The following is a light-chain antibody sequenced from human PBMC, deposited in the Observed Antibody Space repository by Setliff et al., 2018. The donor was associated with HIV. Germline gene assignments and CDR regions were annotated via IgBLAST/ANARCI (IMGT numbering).Light chain of an antibody. CDR1: SSDIGSHNH. CDR3: ASYAGDGVHDIYV. Sequence: QSALTQPPSASGSPGQSVAISCTGTSSDIGSHNHVSWYQQYPGKAPKLMIYELSQRPSGVPDRFSGSKSGNTASLTVSRLQAEDEADYYCASYAGDGVHDIYVFGTGTKVTVL. V-gene: IGLV2-8*01. J-gene: IGLJ1*01. CDR2: ELS.